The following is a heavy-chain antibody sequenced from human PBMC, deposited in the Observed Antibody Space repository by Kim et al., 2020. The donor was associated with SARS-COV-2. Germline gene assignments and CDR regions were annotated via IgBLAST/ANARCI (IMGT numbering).Heavy chain of an antibody. J-gene: IGHJ4*02. Sequence: GGSLRLSCAASGFIFSSYVMSWVRPAPGKGLEWVSTISGSSGTTYYTESVKGRFTISRDNPKNTLYMQMNSLRAEDTAVYYCTKGRVTMGNAGSYYDGYWGQGTLVTVSS. CDR2: ISGSSGTT. CDR1: GFIFSSYV. CDR3: TKGRVTMGNAGSYYDGY. V-gene: IGHV3-23*01. D-gene: IGHD3-10*01.